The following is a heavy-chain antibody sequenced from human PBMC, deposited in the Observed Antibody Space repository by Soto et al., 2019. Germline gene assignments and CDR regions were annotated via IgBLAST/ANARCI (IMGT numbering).Heavy chain of an antibody. CDR3: ARDCPGSSTTCYGNEWFDS. J-gene: IGHJ5*01. CDR1: AFTFNDYG. CDR2: IWYDGSNE. D-gene: IGHD2-2*01. Sequence: GGSLRLSCVASAFTFNDYGMHWVRQAPGKGLEWVAVIWYDGSNEYYADSVRGRFTISRDNAKNTLYLQMNSLRAEDTAVYYCARDCPGSSTTCYGNEWFDSWGQGTLVTVSS. V-gene: IGHV3-33*01.